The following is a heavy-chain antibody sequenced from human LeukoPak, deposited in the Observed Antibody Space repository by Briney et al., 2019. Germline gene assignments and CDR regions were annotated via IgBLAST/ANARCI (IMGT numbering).Heavy chain of an antibody. V-gene: IGHV4-59*08. CDR3: ASTMVRGS. J-gene: IGHJ4*02. CDR2: IYYSGST. Sequence: SETLSLTCTVSGGSISSYYWSWLRQPPGKGLEWIGYIYYSGSTYYNPSLKSRVTISVDTSKNQFSLKLSSVTAADTAVYYCASTMVRGSWGQGTLVTVSS. D-gene: IGHD3-10*01. CDR1: GGSISSYY.